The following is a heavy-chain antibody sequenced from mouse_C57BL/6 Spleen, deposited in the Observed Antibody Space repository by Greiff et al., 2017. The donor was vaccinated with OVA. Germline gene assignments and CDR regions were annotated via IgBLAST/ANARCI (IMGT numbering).Heavy chain of an antibody. D-gene: IGHD1-1*02. Sequence: VKLQQPGAELVRPGTSVKLSCKASGYTFTSYWMHWVKQRPGQGLEWIGVIDPSDSYTNYNQKFKGKATLTVDTSSSTAYMQLSSLTSEDSAVYYCAREVEGPYAMDYWGQGTSVTVSS. CDR1: GYTFTSYW. CDR2: IDPSDSYT. V-gene: IGHV1-59*01. CDR3: AREVEGPYAMDY. J-gene: IGHJ4*01.